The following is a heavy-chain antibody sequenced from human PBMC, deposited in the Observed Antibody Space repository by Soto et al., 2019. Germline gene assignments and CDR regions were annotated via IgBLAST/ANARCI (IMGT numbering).Heavy chain of an antibody. CDR1: GCSISSGLYY. J-gene: IGHJ4*02. D-gene: IGHD3-10*01. V-gene: IGHV4-31*03. CDR3: ARARPGSYSALEF. CDR2: IYSRGNN. Sequence: QVQLQESGPGLVKPSQTLSLTCTVSGCSISSGLYYWTWIRQHPGKGLEWIGYIYSRGNNYYSPSLMICVDIAFDTSTNQFSPRVSSMTAADTAVYYCARARPGSYSALEFWGLGTLVTVSS.